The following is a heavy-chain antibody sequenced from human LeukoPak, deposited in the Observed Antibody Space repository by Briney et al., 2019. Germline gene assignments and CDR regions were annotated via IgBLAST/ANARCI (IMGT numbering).Heavy chain of an antibody. J-gene: IGHJ6*03. CDR2: ISYDGSNK. CDR1: GFTFSSYA. D-gene: IGHD6-19*01. Sequence: GGSLRLSCAASGFTFSSYAMHWVRQAPGKGLEWVAVISYDGSNKYYADSVKGRFTISRDNSKNTVYLQMNSLRAEDTAVYYCAKGGEWLVSSAFYYFYMDVWGKGTTVTISS. V-gene: IGHV3-30*04. CDR3: AKGGEWLVSSAFYYFYMDV.